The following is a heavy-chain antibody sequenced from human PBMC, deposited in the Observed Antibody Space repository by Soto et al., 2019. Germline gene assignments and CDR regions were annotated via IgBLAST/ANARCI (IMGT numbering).Heavy chain of an antibody. D-gene: IGHD2-21*01. J-gene: IGHJ5*02. CDR1: GGSISSGDYY. V-gene: IGHV4-30-4*01. Sequence: SETLSLTCTVSGGSISSGDYYWSWIRQPPGKGLEWIGYIYYSGSAYYNPSLKSRVTISVDTSKNQFSLKLSSVTAADTAVYYCPRVGHINWFDPWGQGTLVPSPX. CDR2: IYYSGSA. CDR3: PRVGHINWFDP.